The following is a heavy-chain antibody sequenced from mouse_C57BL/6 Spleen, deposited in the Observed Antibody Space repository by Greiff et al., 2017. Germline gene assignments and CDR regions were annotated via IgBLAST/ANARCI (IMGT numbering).Heavy chain of an antibody. V-gene: IGHV1-80*01. CDR2: IYPGDGDT. D-gene: IGHD2-5*01. J-gene: IGHJ4*01. CDR1: GYAFSSYW. Sequence: VQLQQSGAELVKPGASVKISCKASGYAFSSYWMNWVKQRTGKGLEWIGQIYPGDGDTNYNGKFKGKATLTADKSSSTAYMQLSSLTSEDSAVYFCARDYSKIPYYAMDYWGQGTSVTVSS. CDR3: ARDYSKIPYYAMDY.